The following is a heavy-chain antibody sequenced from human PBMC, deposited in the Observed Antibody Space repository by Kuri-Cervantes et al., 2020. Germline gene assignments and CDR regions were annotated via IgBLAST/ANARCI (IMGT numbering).Heavy chain of an antibody. V-gene: IGHV1-2*02. J-gene: IGHJ5*02. CDR2: INPNSGGT. CDR1: GYTFTGYY. CDR3: AGEQNTAYYGFPFDP. D-gene: IGHD3-10*01. Sequence: ASVKVSCKASGYTFTGYYMHWVRQAPGQGLEWMGWINPNSGGTNYAQKFQGRVTMTRDTSISTAYMELSRLRSDDTAVYYCAGEQNTAYYGFPFDPWGQGTLVTVSS.